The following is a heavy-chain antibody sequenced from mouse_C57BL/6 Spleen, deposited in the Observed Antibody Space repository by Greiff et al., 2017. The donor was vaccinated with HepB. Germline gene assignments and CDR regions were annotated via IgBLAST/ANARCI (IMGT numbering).Heavy chain of an antibody. Sequence: QVQLQQSGAELVRPGASVTLSCKASGYTFTDYEMHWVKRTPVHGLEWIGAIDPETGGTAYNQKFTGKAILTADKSSSTAYMELRSLTSDDSAVYYCTRYGRYAMDYWGQGTSVTVSS. CDR1: GYTFTDYE. CDR3: TRYGRYAMDY. D-gene: IGHD1-1*01. CDR2: IDPETGGT. V-gene: IGHV1-15*01. J-gene: IGHJ4*01.